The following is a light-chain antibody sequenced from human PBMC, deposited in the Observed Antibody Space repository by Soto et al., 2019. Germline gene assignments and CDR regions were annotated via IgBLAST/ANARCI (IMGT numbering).Light chain of an antibody. V-gene: IGKV3-15*01. J-gene: IGKJ1*01. CDR3: QQYNNWPRT. CDR2: GAS. CDR1: QSVSSN. Sequence: EIVMTQSPATLSVSPGERAPLSCRASQSVSSNLAWYQQKPGQAPRLLIYGASTRATGIPARFSGSGSGTEFTLTISSLQSEDFAVYNCQQYNNWPRTFGQGTKVDI.